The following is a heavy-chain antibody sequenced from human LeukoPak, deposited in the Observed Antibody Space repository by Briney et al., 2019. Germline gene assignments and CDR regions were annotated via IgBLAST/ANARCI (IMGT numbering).Heavy chain of an antibody. Sequence: GGSLRLSCAASGFTFSSYAMSWVRQAPGKGLEWVSAISGGGGSTYYADSVKGRFTISRDNSKNTLYLQMNSLRAEGTAVYYCAKDMNYYGSGTYYIEPFDYWGQGTLVTVSS. D-gene: IGHD3-10*01. V-gene: IGHV3-23*01. CDR3: AKDMNYYGSGTYYIEPFDY. J-gene: IGHJ4*02. CDR1: GFTFSSYA. CDR2: ISGGGGST.